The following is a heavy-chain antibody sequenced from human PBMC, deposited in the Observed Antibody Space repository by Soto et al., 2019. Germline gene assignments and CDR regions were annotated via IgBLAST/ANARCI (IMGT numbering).Heavy chain of an antibody. CDR1: GFTFSMYS. V-gene: IGHV3-7*03. D-gene: IGHD2-21*02. CDR3: ARDNLILPAHDFFYGSDV. Sequence: WGSLRIFCEFSGFTFSMYSMSWVRQSPGKGLEWVAKIPQDGVDGHYADSVKGRFTISRDNGKNSLYLQLNKLRAEDTAVYYCARDNLILPAHDFFYGSDVWGRGATVTVSS. CDR2: IPQDGVDG. J-gene: IGHJ6*01.